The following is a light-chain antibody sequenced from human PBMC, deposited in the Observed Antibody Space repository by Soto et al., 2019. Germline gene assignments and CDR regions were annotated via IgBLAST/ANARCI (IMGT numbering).Light chain of an antibody. V-gene: IGLV2-14*01. CDR2: EVS. CDR1: SSDVGGYNY. CDR3: SSFTSSNTAV. J-gene: IGLJ2*01. Sequence: QSALTQPASVSGSPGQSITISCTGTSSDVGGYNYVSWFQQHPGKAPKVMIYEVSHRPSGVSNRVSGSKSGNTASLTISGLRAEDEADYYCSSFTSSNTAVFGGGTKLTVL.